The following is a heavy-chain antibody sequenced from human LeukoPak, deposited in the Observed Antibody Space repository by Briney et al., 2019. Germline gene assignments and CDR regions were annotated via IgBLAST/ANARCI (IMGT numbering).Heavy chain of an antibody. CDR2: ISAYNGNT. V-gene: IGHV1-18*04. J-gene: IGHJ5*02. CDR3: ARDVGGGYCSGGSCYPGANWFDP. CDR1: GYTFTSYG. Sequence: ASVKVSCKASGYTFTSYGISRVQQAPGQGLEWMGWISAYNGNTNYAQELQGRVTMTTDTSTSTAYMELRSLRSDDTAVYYCARDVGGGYCSGGSCYPGANWFDPWGQGTLVTVSS. D-gene: IGHD2-15*01.